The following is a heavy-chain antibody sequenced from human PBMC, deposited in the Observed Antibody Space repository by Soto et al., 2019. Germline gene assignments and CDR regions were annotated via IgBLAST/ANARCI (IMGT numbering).Heavy chain of an antibody. Sequence: EVQLVASGGGLVQPGGSLRLSCAASGFTLSGRSMHWVRQAPGTGLVWVSGIDNAGTDSTYADSVKGRFTSSRDNAKNMLYLQMNSLRGEAKSVYYCARGWFGPDVWGKGTTVTVSS. V-gene: IGHV3-74*01. D-gene: IGHD3-10*01. J-gene: IGHJ6*04. CDR1: GFTLSGRS. CDR2: IDNAGTDS. CDR3: ARGWFGPDV.